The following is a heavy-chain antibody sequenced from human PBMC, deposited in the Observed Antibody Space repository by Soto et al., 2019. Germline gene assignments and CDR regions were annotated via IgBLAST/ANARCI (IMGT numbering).Heavy chain of an antibody. J-gene: IGHJ4*02. CDR3: AKDIRYDNGWYQNYFDY. V-gene: IGHV3-23*01. Sequence: EVQLLESGGGLVQPGGSPRLSCAASGFTFSSYAMGWVRQAPGKGLEWVSAISGSGDSTYYADSVKGRFTISRDNSENKLCLQMNSLRAEDTAVYYCAKDIRYDNGWYQNYFDYWGQGTLVTVSS. CDR2: ISGSGDST. CDR1: GFTFSSYA. D-gene: IGHD6-19*01.